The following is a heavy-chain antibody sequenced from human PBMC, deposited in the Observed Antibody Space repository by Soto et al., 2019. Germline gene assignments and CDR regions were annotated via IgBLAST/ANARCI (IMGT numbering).Heavy chain of an antibody. CDR3: ARGQGMEENYLYYGLDI. Sequence: ASVKVSGKASGYTFSTYARHWVRQAPGQSLEWMGWLNGGTGQTRYSQKFQDRVIITRDTSASTGYMELSSLTSEDTAVYYCARGQGMEENYLYYGLDIWGQGTKVRVSS. V-gene: IGHV1-3*01. D-gene: IGHD1-1*01. CDR2: LNGGTGQT. J-gene: IGHJ6*02. CDR1: GYTFSTYA.